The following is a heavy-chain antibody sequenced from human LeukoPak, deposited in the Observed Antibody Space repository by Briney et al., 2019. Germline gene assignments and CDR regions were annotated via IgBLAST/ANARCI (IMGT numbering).Heavy chain of an antibody. D-gene: IGHD7-27*01. CDR2: IYYSGST. Sequence: SETLSLTCTVSGGSISSYYWSWIRQPPGKGLEWIGYIYYSGSTNYNPSLKSRVTISVDTSKNQFSLKLSSVTAADTAVYYCAREAGDSPGLGSAYFDYWGRGTLVTVSS. CDR1: GGSISSYY. CDR3: AREAGDSPGLGSAYFDY. V-gene: IGHV4-59*01. J-gene: IGHJ4*02.